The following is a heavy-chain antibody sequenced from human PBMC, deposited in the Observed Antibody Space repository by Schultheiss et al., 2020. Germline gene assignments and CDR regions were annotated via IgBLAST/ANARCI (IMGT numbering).Heavy chain of an antibody. CDR1: GGSISTYY. Sequence: SETLSLTCTVSGGSISTYYWSWIRQPPGKGLEWIGEIYHSGSTNYNPSLKSRVTISVDKSKNQFSLKLSSVTAADTAVYYCARRTRSGYYFWGQGTLVTVSS. CDR3: ARRTRSGYYF. CDR2: IYHSGST. J-gene: IGHJ4*02. V-gene: IGHV4-59*12. D-gene: IGHD3-22*01.